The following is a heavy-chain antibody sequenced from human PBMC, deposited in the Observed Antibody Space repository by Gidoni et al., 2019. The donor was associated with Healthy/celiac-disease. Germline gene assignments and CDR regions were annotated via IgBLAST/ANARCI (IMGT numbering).Heavy chain of an antibody. CDR2: IDPSASYT. J-gene: IGHJ4*02. D-gene: IGHD3-3*01. V-gene: IGHV5-10-1*03. CDR1: GYSFTSYW. Sequence: EVQLVQSGAEVKKPGESLRISCKGSGYSFTSYWLSWVRQMPGKGLEWMGRIDPSASYTNYSPSFQGHVTISADKSISTAYLQWSSLKASDTAMYYCARHAPYDFWSGYPTGYFDYWGQGTLVTVSS. CDR3: ARHAPYDFWSGYPTGYFDY.